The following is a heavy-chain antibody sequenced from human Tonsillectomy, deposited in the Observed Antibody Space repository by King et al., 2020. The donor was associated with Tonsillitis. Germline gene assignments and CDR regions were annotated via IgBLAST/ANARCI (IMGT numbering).Heavy chain of an antibody. CDR1: GGSISSSYY. Sequence: QLQESGPGLVKPSETLPLTCSVSGGSISSSYYWGWIRQPPGKGLEWIGSIYYSGSTYDSPSPKSRVTISVDTSKNQFSLKLSSMTAADTAVYYCARRPYDILTGGFDYWGQGTLVTVSS. J-gene: IGHJ4*02. V-gene: IGHV4-39*01. CDR3: ARRPYDILTGGFDY. D-gene: IGHD3-9*01. CDR2: IYYSGST.